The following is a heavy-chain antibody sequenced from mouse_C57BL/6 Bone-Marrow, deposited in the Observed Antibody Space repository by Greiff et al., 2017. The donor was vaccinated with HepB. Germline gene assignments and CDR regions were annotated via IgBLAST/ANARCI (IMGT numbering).Heavy chain of an antibody. Sequence: EVHLVESGGGLVKPGGSLKLSCAASGFTFSSYAMSWVRQTPEKRLEWVATISDGGSYTYYPDNVKGRFTIARDNAKNNLYLQMIHLKSEDTAMYYCASPSYYREAWFAYWGQGTLVTVSA. J-gene: IGHJ3*01. D-gene: IGHD2-14*01. CDR3: ASPSYYREAWFAY. CDR1: GFTFSSYA. CDR2: ISDGGSYT. V-gene: IGHV5-4*01.